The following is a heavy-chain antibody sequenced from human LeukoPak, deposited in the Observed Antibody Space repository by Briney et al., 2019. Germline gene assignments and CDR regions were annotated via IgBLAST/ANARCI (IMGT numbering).Heavy chain of an antibody. V-gene: IGHV4-61*01. Sequence: SETLSLTCTVSGGSLSSGSYYWSWIRQPPGKGLEWIGYMYYSGSTNYNPSLKSRVTISVDTSKNQFSLKLSSVTAAHTAVYYCARDVEASYSSGYYYYYGMDVWGQGTTVTVSS. D-gene: IGHD3-22*01. CDR2: MYYSGST. J-gene: IGHJ6*02. CDR1: GGSLSSGSYY. CDR3: ARDVEASYSSGYYYYYGMDV.